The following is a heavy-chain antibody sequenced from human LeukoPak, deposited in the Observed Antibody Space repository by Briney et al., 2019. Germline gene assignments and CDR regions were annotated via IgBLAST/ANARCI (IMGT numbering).Heavy chain of an antibody. D-gene: IGHD6-19*01. CDR3: ARGARQWLVPDFDY. J-gene: IGHJ4*02. CDR1: GFTFSSYW. Sequence: GGSLRLSCAASGFTFSSYWMSWVRQAPGKGLEWVANIKQDGSEKYYVDSVKGRFTVSRDNAKNSLYLQMNSLRAEDTAVYYCARGARQWLVPDFDYWGQGTLVTVSS. CDR2: IKQDGSEK. V-gene: IGHV3-7*01.